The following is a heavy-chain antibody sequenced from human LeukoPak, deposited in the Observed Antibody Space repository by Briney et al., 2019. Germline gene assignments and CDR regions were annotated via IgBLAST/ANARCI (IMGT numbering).Heavy chain of an antibody. V-gene: IGHV4-39*01. Sequence: SETLSLTCTVSGGSISSSSYYWGWIRQPPGTGLEWVGSIYYSGSTYYNPSLKSRVTISVDTSKNQFSLKLSSVTAADTAVYYCASVTAYYDILTGYFGPWGQGTLVTVSS. CDR2: IYYSGST. CDR1: GGSISSSSYY. D-gene: IGHD3-9*01. J-gene: IGHJ5*02. CDR3: ASVTAYYDILTGYFGP.